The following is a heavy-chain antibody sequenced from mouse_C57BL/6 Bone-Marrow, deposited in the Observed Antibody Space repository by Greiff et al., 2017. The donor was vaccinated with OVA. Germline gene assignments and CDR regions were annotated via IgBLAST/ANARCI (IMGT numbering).Heavy chain of an antibody. CDR1: GYTFTSYG. Sequence: QLQQSGAELARPGASVKLSCKASGYTFTSYGISWVKQRTGQGLEWIGEIYPRSGNTYYNEKFKGKATLTADKSSSTAYMELRSLTSEDSAVYSCARGSLDWFAYWGQGTLVTVSA. CDR3: ARGSLDWFAY. V-gene: IGHV1-81*01. J-gene: IGHJ3*01. CDR2: IYPRSGNT.